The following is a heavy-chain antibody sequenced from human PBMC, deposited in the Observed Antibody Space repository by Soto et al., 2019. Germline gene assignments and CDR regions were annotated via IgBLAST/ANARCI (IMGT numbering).Heavy chain of an antibody. Sequence: QVQLVQSGAEEKKPGASVKVSCKASGYTFTSYAMHWVRQAPGQRLEWMGWINAGNGNTKYAQKLQGRVTMTTDTSTSTAYMELRSLRSDDTAVYYCARAGYCSGGSCQNYFDYWGQGTLVTVSS. V-gene: IGHV1-3*05. CDR1: GYTFTSYA. CDR3: ARAGYCSGGSCQNYFDY. D-gene: IGHD2-15*01. CDR2: INAGNGNT. J-gene: IGHJ4*02.